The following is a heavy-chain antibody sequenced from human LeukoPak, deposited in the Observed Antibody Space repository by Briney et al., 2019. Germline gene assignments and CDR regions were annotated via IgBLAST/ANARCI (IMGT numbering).Heavy chain of an antibody. J-gene: IGHJ4*02. D-gene: IGHD6-6*01. Sequence: GGSLRLSCAASGFTFSGSAMHWVRQASGKGLEWVGRIRSKANSYATAYAASVKGRFTISRDDSKNTAYLQMNSLKTEDTAVYFCTSGGSSSAKDYWGQGTLVTVSS. CDR1: GFTFSGSA. CDR2: IRSKANSYAT. CDR3: TSGGSSSAKDY. V-gene: IGHV3-73*01.